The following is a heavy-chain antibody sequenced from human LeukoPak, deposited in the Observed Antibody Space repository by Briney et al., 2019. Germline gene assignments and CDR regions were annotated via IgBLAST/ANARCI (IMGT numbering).Heavy chain of an antibody. Sequence: GGSLRLSCVVSGFTFSDYNMNWVRQVPGKGLESISYISSSGNIIYYADSVKGRFTISRDSSKNTLYLQMDSLRADDAALYYCAKAQWAALGTGAFDIWGQGTMVTVS. V-gene: IGHV3-11*01. J-gene: IGHJ3*02. CDR2: ISSSGNII. D-gene: IGHD6-13*01. CDR3: AKAQWAALGTGAFDI. CDR1: GFTFSDYN.